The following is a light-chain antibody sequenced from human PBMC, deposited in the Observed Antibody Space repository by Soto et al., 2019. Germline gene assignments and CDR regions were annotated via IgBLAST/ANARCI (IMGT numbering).Light chain of an antibody. CDR2: DVS. CDR1: HDITNF. CDR3: QQYDDLPIT. V-gene: IGKV1-33*01. Sequence: IQMTQSPSSLSVSVGDRVTITCQASHDITNFLNWYQQKPGKAPKLLIYDVSKLETGVPSRFSGSGSGTDFTLTISSLQPEDIATYFCQQYDDLPITFGQGTRLE. J-gene: IGKJ5*01.